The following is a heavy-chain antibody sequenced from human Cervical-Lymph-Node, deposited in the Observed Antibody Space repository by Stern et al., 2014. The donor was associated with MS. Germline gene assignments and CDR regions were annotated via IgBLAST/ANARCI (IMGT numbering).Heavy chain of an antibody. CDR1: EYNFNTHW. J-gene: IGHJ5*02. CDR2: NYPGNSDS. Sequence: EVQLVESGAEVKKPGESLKISCKGSEYNFNTHWIAWVRQMPGKGLEGLGKNYPGNSDSTYNPSLQGQVSISADKSITTAYLHFSSLKASDSAMYFCARHGGPNWNHEAHNWFDPWGQGTLVTVSS. D-gene: IGHD1-14*01. V-gene: IGHV5-51*01. CDR3: ARHGGPNWNHEAHNWFDP.